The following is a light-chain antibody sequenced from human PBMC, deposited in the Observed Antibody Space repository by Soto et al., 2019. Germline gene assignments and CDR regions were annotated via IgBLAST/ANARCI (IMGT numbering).Light chain of an antibody. Sequence: QSVLTQPASVSGSPGQSITISCTGSRSDVGGYNYVSCYQHHPGKAPKLMIYEVSNRPSGVSNRFSGSNSGNTASLTISGLQAEDEADYYCSSYKSSSTPYVFGTGTKSPS. CDR2: EVS. J-gene: IGLJ1*01. V-gene: IGLV2-14*01. CDR1: RSDVGGYNY. CDR3: SSYKSSSTPYV.